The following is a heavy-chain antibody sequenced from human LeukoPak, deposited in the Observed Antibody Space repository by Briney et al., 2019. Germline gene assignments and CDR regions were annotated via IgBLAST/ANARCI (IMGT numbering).Heavy chain of an antibody. J-gene: IGHJ5*02. CDR2: INPNSGGT. D-gene: IGHD1-26*01. CDR1: GYTFTGNY. CDR3: ARVLFRGAAAGNIVGATRGWFDP. Sequence: ASVKVFCKASGYTFTGNYMHWVRQAPGQGLGWMGWINPNSGGTNYAQKFQGRVTMTRDTSINTAYMELSRLRSDDTAVYYCARVLFRGAAAGNIVGATRGWFDPWGQGTLVTVSS. V-gene: IGHV1-2*02.